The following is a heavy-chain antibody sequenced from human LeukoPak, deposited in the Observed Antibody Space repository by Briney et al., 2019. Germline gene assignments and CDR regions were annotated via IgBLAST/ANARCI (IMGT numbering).Heavy chain of an antibody. CDR2: IYPGDSDT. CDR3: ARQKTAISNWFDP. V-gene: IGHV5-51*01. D-gene: IGHD5-12*01. Sequence: GESLKISCKGSGYSFTSYWIGWVRQMPGKGLECMGIIYPGDSDTRYSPSFQGQVTISADKSISTAYLQWSSLKASDTAMYYCARQKTAISNWFDPWGQGTLVSVSS. CDR1: GYSFTSYW. J-gene: IGHJ5*02.